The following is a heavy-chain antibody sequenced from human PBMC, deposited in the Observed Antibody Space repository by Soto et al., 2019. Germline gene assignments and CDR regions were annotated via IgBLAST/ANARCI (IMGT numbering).Heavy chain of an antibody. V-gene: IGHV3-33*01. CDR3: ARDRGIAAAYNWFDP. J-gene: IGHJ5*02. CDR2: IRYDGSNK. CDR1: GFTFSNHD. D-gene: IGHD6-13*01. Sequence: QVQLVESGGGVVQPGRSLRLSCAASGFTFSNHDMHWVRQAPGKGLEWVAGIRYDGSNKNYADSVKARFTISRDSSKNTLYLQMNSLRSEDTAIYYCARDRGIAAAYNWFDPWGQGTLVTVSS.